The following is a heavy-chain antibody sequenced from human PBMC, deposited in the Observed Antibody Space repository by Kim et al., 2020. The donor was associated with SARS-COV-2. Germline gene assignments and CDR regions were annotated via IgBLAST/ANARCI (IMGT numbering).Heavy chain of an antibody. V-gene: IGHV3-43*01. D-gene: IGHD6-19*01. J-gene: IGHJ4*02. CDR1: GFTFDDYT. CDR3: AKDITLGDEVAVANSRSYYFDY. Sequence: GGSLRLSCAASGFTFDDYTMHWVRQAPGKGLEWVSLISWDGGSTYYADSVKGRFTISRDNSKNSLYLQMNSLRTEDTALYYCAKDITLGDEVAVANSRSYYFDYWGQGTLVTVSS. CDR2: ISWDGGST.